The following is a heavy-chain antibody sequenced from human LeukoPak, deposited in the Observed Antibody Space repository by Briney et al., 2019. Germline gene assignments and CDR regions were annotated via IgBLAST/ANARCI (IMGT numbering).Heavy chain of an antibody. D-gene: IGHD1-26*01. V-gene: IGHV3-48*01. Sequence: PGGSLRLSCTASGFTFNFYSMNWVRQAPGKGLEWVSYISSSSSTIYYADSVKGRFTISRDNAKNSLYLQMNSLRAEDTAVYYCARELWEPGTFAFDIWGQGTMVTVSS. CDR3: ARELWEPGTFAFDI. CDR1: GFTFNFYS. J-gene: IGHJ3*02. CDR2: ISSSSSTI.